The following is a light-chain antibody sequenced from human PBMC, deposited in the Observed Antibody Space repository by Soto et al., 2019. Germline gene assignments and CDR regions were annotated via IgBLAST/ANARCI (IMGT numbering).Light chain of an antibody. CDR3: AAWDDSLSVWV. Sequence: QSVLTQPPSASGTPGQRVTISCSESSSNIGSTFLYWYQHLPGTAPKLLIYRNNQRPSGVPERFSASKSGASASLAISGLRSEDEADYYSAAWDDSLSVWVFGGGTKLTVL. CDR1: SSNIGSTF. V-gene: IGLV1-47*01. CDR2: RNN. J-gene: IGLJ3*02.